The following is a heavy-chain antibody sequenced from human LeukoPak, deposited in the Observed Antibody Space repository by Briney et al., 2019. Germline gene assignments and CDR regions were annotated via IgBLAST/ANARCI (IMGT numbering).Heavy chain of an antibody. Sequence: GASVKVSCKASGGTFSSYAISWVRQAPGQGLEWMGGIIPIFGTANYAQKFKGRVTITADESTSTAYMELSSLRSEDTAVYYCARDPIVVVPRYYFDYWGQGTLVTVSS. D-gene: IGHD2-2*01. J-gene: IGHJ4*02. CDR1: GGTFSSYA. CDR3: ARDPIVVVPRYYFDY. CDR2: IIPIFGTA. V-gene: IGHV1-69*13.